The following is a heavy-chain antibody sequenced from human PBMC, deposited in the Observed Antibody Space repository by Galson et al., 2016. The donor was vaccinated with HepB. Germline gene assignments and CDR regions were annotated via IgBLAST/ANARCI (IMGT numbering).Heavy chain of an antibody. J-gene: IGHJ3*02. CDR3: ARGTFCSGDSCYSPAFDM. V-gene: IGHV3-33*01. Sequence: SLRLSCAASGFTFSSYGMHWVRQAPGKGLEWVEVIWFDGSNKNYVDSVRGRFTISRDNSKNTLYLQMNTLRAEDTAVYYCARGTFCSGDSCYSPAFDMWGQGTMVTVSS. CDR2: IWFDGSNK. CDR1: GFTFSSYG. D-gene: IGHD2-15*01.